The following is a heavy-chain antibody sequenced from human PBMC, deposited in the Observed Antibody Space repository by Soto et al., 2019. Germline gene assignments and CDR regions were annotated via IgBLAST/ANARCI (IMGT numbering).Heavy chain of an antibody. CDR3: ARDKPELDREYSSSWPYFDY. Sequence: SQTLSLTCAISGDSVSSNSPAWNWIRQSPSRGLEWLGRTYYRSKWYNDYAVSVKSRITINPDTSKNQFSLQLNSVTPEDTAVYYCARDKPELDREYSSSWPYFDYWGQGTLVTVSS. CDR1: GDSVSSNSPA. CDR2: TYYRSKWYN. V-gene: IGHV6-1*01. D-gene: IGHD6-13*01. J-gene: IGHJ4*02.